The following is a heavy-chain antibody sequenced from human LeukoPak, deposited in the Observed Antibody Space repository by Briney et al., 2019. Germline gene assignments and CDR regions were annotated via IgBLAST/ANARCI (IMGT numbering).Heavy chain of an antibody. D-gene: IGHD6-19*01. CDR3: AKDSSQGWFHY. Sequence: PGGSLRLSCAASGFTFSSYAMSWVRQAPGKGLEWVSAISGSGGSAYYADSVKGRFTISRDNSKNTLYLQMSSLRAEDTAVYYCAKDSSQGWFHYWGQGTLVTVSS. J-gene: IGHJ4*02. CDR2: ISGSGGSA. V-gene: IGHV3-23*01. CDR1: GFTFSSYA.